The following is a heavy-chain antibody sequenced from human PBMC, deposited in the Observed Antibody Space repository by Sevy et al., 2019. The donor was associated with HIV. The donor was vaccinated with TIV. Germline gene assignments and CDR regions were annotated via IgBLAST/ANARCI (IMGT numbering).Heavy chain of an antibody. CDR2: IKSDGGTA. CDR1: ESIVTNAW. V-gene: IGHV3-15*01. J-gene: IGHJ4*02. CDR3: TTYYDSTGYYLYLDFDY. D-gene: IGHD3-22*01. Sequence: GGSLRLSCAASESIVTNAWMSWVRQAPAKGLEWVGLIKSDGGTADYASHLKGRFTISRDASENMLYLQMHSLKSEDTAVYYCTTYYDSTGYYLYLDFDYWGQGTQVTVSS.